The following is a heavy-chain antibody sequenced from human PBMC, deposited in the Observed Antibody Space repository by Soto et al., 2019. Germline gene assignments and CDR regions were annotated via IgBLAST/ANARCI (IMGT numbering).Heavy chain of an antibody. J-gene: IGHJ6*02. CDR1: GFTFSRYA. Sequence: QVQLVESGGGVVQPGRSLRLSCAASGFTFSRYAMHWVRQAPGKGLEWVAVISYDGSNKYYADSVKGRFTISRDNSKNTLYLQMNCLRAEDKAVYYCARDPSGANDSSRYYGMDVWGQGTTVTVSS. CDR3: ARDPSGANDSSRYYGMDV. D-gene: IGHD1-1*01. CDR2: ISYDGSNK. V-gene: IGHV3-30-3*01.